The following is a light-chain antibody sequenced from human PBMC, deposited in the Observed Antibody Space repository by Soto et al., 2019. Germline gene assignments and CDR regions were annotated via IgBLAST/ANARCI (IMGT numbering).Light chain of an antibody. CDR1: SSNIGKNY. Sequence: QSVLTQPPSVFAAPGQKVTISCSGSSSNIGKNYVSWYQQLPGTAPKLLICDNDNRPSGIPDRFSGSKSGPSATLGITGLQTGDEADYYCASWDTSLRAGVFGAGTKLTVL. CDR2: DND. V-gene: IGLV1-51*01. CDR3: ASWDTSLRAGV. J-gene: IGLJ1*01.